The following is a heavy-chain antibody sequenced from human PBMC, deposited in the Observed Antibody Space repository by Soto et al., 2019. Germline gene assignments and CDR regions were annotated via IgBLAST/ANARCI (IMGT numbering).Heavy chain of an antibody. CDR1: GLIFSDYP. V-gene: IGHV3-72*01. D-gene: IGHD6-19*01. CDR2: IRRKANSYTT. J-gene: IGHJ6*02. Sequence: EVQLVESGGGLVQPGGSLRLSCAASGLIFSDYPMDWVRQAPGKGLEWVGRIRRKANSYTTEYAASGKGRFTISRADTKNSLYLQINSLKSEDTAVYSCAMLGGWFGGSSGMAVWGQGTTVTVSS. CDR3: AMLGGWFGGSSGMAV.